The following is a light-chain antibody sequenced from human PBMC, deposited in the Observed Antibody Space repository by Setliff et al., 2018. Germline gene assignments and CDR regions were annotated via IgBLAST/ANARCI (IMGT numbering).Light chain of an antibody. J-gene: IGLJ1*01. CDR3: SSYKNTNKNV. CDR2: DVT. CDR1: SSDVGGYDY. Sequence: QSALTQPAAVSRSPGQSITISCTGTSSDVGGYDYVSWYQRHPGKAPKLIIYDVTKRPSGVSSRFSGSKSGNTASLTISGLQAEDEADYFCSSYKNTNKNVFGTGTKVTVL. V-gene: IGLV2-14*01.